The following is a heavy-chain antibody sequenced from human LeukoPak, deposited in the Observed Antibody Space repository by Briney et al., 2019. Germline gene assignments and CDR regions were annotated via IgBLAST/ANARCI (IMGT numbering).Heavy chain of an antibody. J-gene: IGHJ4*02. CDR2: IYTNGNT. V-gene: IGHV4-4*07. Sequence: SETLSLTCSVSGGSLSGYHWTWIRQPAGKGLEWIGRIYTNGNTNFNSSLRGRITMSVDTSKNQFSLNLNSVTAADTAVYYCARDVIIRSGGIATTSYFDYWGQGALVTVST. D-gene: IGHD3-16*01. CDR3: ARDVIIRSGGIATTSYFDY. CDR1: GGSLSGYH.